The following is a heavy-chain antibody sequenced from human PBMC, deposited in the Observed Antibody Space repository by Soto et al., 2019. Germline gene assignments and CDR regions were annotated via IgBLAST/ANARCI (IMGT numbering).Heavy chain of an antibody. Sequence: QVQLVESGGGVVQPGRSLRLSCAASEFTFSNYGMHWVRQAPGKGLEWVALISYDGSKKYYADSVKGRFTISRDNSKNTLYLQMNSLRAEDTAVYYCAKDFLLIQYYYGSGSTYAFDIWGQGTMVTVSS. CDR2: ISYDGSKK. D-gene: IGHD3-10*01. V-gene: IGHV3-30*18. CDR3: AKDFLLIQYYYGSGSTYAFDI. CDR1: EFTFSNYG. J-gene: IGHJ3*02.